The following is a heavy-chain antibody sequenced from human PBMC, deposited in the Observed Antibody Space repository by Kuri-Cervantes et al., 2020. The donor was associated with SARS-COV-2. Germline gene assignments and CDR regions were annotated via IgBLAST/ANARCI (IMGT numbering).Heavy chain of an antibody. CDR3: ARATAMVYYYYYYYYMDV. CDR2: SDYSATT. D-gene: IGHD5-18*01. J-gene: IGHJ6*03. CDR1: GGSIRSSSHH. V-gene: IGHV4-39*07. Sequence: SETLSLTCTVSGGSIRSSSHHWVWIRQSPGKGLEWIGSSDYSATTNYNPSLKSRVTISVDTSKNQFSLKLSSVTAADTAVYYCARATAMVYYYYYYYYMDVWGKGTTVTVSS.